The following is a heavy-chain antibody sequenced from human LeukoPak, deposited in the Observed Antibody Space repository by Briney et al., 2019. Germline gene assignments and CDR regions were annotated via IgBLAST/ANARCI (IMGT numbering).Heavy chain of an antibody. CDR3: ARGSAMAQKQLVRHFDS. D-gene: IGHD6-6*01. CDR1: GYTFTSYG. CDR2: ISAYNGNT. J-gene: IGHJ4*02. V-gene: IGHV1-18*01. Sequence: SVKVSCKASGYTFTSYGISWVRQAPGQGLEWMGWISAYNGNTKYAQKLQDRVTMTTDTSTTTAYMEVRSLTSDDTAVYYCARGSAMAQKQLVRHFDSWGQGTLVIVSS.